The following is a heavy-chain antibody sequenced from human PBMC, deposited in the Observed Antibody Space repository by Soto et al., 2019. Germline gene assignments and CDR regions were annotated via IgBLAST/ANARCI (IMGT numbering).Heavy chain of an antibody. V-gene: IGHV1-3*05. CDR2: INAGNGNT. D-gene: IGHD6-13*01. Sequence: QVQLVQSGAEEKKPGASVKVSRKASGYTFTSHAMHWVRQAPGQRLEWMGWINAGNGNTKYSQKFQGRVTITTDTSASTGYMELSSLRSEDTAVYYCARDGIAAAGTSWFDPWGQGTLVTVSS. J-gene: IGHJ5*02. CDR3: ARDGIAAAGTSWFDP. CDR1: GYTFTSHA.